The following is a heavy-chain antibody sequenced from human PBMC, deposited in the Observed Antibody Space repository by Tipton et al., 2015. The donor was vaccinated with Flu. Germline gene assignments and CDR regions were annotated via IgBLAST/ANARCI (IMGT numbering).Heavy chain of an antibody. CDR3: ATKFANWVVWEPLDY. V-gene: IGHV4-34*01. CDR1: GGSFSGYY. CDR2: INHSRIT. Sequence: TLSLTCAIYGGSFSGYYWSGIRQPPGKGLEWIGEINHSRITNYNPSLKSRVTISADTSKNQFSLKLTPVAAADTAVYYGATKFANWVVWEPLDYWGQGTLVTVSS. D-gene: IGHD1-14*01. J-gene: IGHJ4*02.